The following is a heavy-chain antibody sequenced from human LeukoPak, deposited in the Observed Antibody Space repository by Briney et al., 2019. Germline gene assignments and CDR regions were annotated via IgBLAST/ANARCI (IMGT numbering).Heavy chain of an antibody. J-gene: IGHJ6*03. CDR1: GGSIRSYY. D-gene: IGHD3-16*01. CDR2: IYYSGST. Sequence: SETLSLTCTVSGGSIRSYYWSWIRQPPGKGLEWIAYIYYSGSTNYNPSLKSRLTISVDTSKNQFSLKLSSVTAADTAVYYCARETSQKGAHYMDVWGKGTTVTISS. V-gene: IGHV4-59*01. CDR3: ARETSQKGAHYMDV.